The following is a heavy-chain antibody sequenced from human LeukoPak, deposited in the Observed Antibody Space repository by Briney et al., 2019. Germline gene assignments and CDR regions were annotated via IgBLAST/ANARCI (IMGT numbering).Heavy chain of an antibody. D-gene: IGHD3-22*01. J-gene: IGHJ4*02. V-gene: IGHV3-48*01. CDR2: ISTNSRSTI. CDR1: GYTLSDYS. CDR3: ARDRGGSGYHFDY. Sequence: GGSLRLSCAASGYTLSDYSMKCGPQAPGEGLEWVSHISTNSRSTIYNANSVKGRFTISRDNAKNSLYLQMNSLRAGDTAVYYCARDRGGSGYHFDYWGQGTLVTVSS.